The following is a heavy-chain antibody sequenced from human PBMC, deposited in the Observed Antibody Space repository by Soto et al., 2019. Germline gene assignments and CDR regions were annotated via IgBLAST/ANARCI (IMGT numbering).Heavy chain of an antibody. CDR3: ARDPIDIVATITTDDAFDI. Sequence: SVNVSCKASGGTFSSYPISWRRQANEQGLEWMGRIIPILGIANYAQKFQGRVTITADKSTSTAYMELSSLRSEDTAVYYCARDPIDIVATITTDDAFDIWGQGTMVTVSS. V-gene: IGHV1-69*04. CDR1: GGTFSSYP. D-gene: IGHD5-12*01. J-gene: IGHJ3*02. CDR2: IIPILGIA.